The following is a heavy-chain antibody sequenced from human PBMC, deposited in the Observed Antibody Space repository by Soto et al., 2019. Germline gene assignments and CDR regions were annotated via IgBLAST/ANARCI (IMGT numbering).Heavy chain of an antibody. CDR1: GDTFSSYT. Sequence: QVQLVQSGAEVKKPGSSVKVSCKASGDTFSSYTISWVRQAPGQGLEWMGRIIPNLGIANYAQKFQGRVTITADKSPGTAYMELSSLRCEDTAVYYCASLVGMATTVAGPYFDYWGQGTLVTVSS. J-gene: IGHJ4*02. CDR3: ASLVGMATTVAGPYFDY. CDR2: IIPNLGIA. V-gene: IGHV1-69*02. D-gene: IGHD2-15*01.